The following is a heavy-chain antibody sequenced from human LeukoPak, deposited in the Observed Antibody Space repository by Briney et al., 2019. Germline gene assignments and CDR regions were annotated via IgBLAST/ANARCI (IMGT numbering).Heavy chain of an antibody. V-gene: IGHV3-53*01. Sequence: GGSLRLSCAASGFTVSSNYMSWVRQAPGKGLEWVSVIYSGGSTYYADSVKGRFTISRDNSKNTLYLQMNSLRAEDTAVYYCARRRRYCSSTSCYDWFDPRGQGTLVTVSS. CDR2: IYSGGST. J-gene: IGHJ5*02. D-gene: IGHD2-2*01. CDR1: GFTVSSNY. CDR3: ARRRRYCSSTSCYDWFDP.